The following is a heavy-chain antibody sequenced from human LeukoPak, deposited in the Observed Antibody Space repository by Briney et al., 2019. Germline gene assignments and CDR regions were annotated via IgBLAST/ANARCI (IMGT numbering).Heavy chain of an antibody. J-gene: IGHJ4*02. Sequence: NPSETLSLTCTVSGGSISSYYWSWIRQPPGKGLEWIGYIYYSGSTNYNPSLKSRVTISVDTSKNQFSLKLSSVTAADTAVYYCARGVGRYYYDSSGLDYWGQGTLVTVSS. CDR1: GGSISSYY. CDR3: ARGVGRYYYDSSGLDY. CDR2: IYYSGST. V-gene: IGHV4-59*01. D-gene: IGHD3-22*01.